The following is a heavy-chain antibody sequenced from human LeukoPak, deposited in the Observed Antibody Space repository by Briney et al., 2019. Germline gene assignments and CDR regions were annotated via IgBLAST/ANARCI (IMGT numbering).Heavy chain of an antibody. Sequence: SETLSLTCTVSGYSISSGYFWGWIRQPPGKGLEWFGSIYRNGSTYYNPSLKSRVTISVDTSKNQFSLKLSSVTAADTAVYYCARGEDGDYWVLFDYWGQGTLVTVSS. CDR2: IYRNGST. J-gene: IGHJ4*02. CDR1: GYSISSGYF. CDR3: ARGEDGDYWVLFDY. V-gene: IGHV4-38-2*02. D-gene: IGHD4-17*01.